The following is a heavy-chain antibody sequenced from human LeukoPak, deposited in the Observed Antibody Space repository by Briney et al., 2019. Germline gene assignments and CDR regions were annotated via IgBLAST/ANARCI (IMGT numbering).Heavy chain of an antibody. J-gene: IGHJ4*02. V-gene: IGHV3-74*01. Sequence: GGSLRLSCAASGFTFSSYWMHWVRQAPGKGLVWVSRINSDGSSTSYADSVKGRFTISRDNAKNTLYLQMNSLRAEDTAVYYCARSPGIAAAPGSFDYWGQGTLVTVSS. D-gene: IGHD6-13*01. CDR3: ARSPGIAAAPGSFDY. CDR2: INSDGSST. CDR1: GFTFSSYW.